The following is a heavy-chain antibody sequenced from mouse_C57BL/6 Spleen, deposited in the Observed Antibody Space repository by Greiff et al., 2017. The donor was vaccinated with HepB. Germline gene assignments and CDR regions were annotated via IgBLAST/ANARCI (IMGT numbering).Heavy chain of an antibody. CDR1: GYAFSSSW. J-gene: IGHJ1*03. Sequence: VQLQQSGPELVKPGASVKISCKASGYAFSSSWMNWVKQRPGKGLEWIGRIYPGDGDTNYNGKFKGKATLTADKSSSTAYMQLSSLTYEDSAVYFCARRDYYGSSGYFDVWGTGTTVTVSS. CDR3: ARRDYYGSSGYFDV. CDR2: IYPGDGDT. V-gene: IGHV1-82*01. D-gene: IGHD1-1*01.